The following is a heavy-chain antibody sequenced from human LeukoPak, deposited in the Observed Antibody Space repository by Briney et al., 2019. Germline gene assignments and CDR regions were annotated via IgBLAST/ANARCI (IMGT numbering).Heavy chain of an antibody. CDR3: ARHEGYCSSASCHDDAFDI. V-gene: IGHV5-51*01. Sequence: GESLKISCKGSGYSFTSYWVGWVRQMPGKGLEWMGIICPGDSDTRYSPSFQGQVTISADKSISTAYLQWSSLKASDTAMYYCARHEGYCSSASCHDDAFDIWGQGTMVTVSS. CDR2: ICPGDSDT. J-gene: IGHJ3*02. D-gene: IGHD2-2*01. CDR1: GYSFTSYW.